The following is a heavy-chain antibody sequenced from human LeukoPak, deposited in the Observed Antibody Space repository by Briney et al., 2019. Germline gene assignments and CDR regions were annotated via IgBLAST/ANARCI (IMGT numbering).Heavy chain of an antibody. CDR1: GFTFSSYG. CDR3: AKDPGLHYYDTYYGMDV. J-gene: IGHJ6*02. D-gene: IGHD3-22*01. V-gene: IGHV3-30*18. Sequence: PGGSLRLSCAASGFTFSSYGMHWVRQAPGKGLEWVAVISYDGSNKYYADSVKGRFTISRDNSKNTLYLQMNSLRAEDTAVYYCAKDPGLHYYDTYYGMDVWGQGTTVTVSS. CDR2: ISYDGSNK.